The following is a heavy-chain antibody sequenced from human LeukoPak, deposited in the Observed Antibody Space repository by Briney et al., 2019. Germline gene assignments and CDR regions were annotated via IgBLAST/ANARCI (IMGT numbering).Heavy chain of an antibody. J-gene: IGHJ4*02. CDR3: AREGGSGCSGGSCYPGAIDY. D-gene: IGHD2-15*01. V-gene: IGHV4-30-4*01. CDR1: GGSISSGDYY. CDR2: IYYSGST. Sequence: SQTLSLTCTVSGGSISSGDYYWRWLRQPPGKGLEWIGYIYYSGSTYYNPSLKSRITISVDTSKNQFSLKLSSVTAADTAVCYCAREGGSGCSGGSCYPGAIDYWGQGTLVTVSS.